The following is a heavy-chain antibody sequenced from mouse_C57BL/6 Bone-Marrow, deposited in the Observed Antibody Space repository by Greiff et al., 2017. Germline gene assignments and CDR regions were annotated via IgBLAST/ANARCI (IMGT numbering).Heavy chain of an antibody. CDR2: INPNNGGT. D-gene: IGHD6-1*01. CDR3: ARASYYAMDY. CDR1: GYTFTDYN. Sequence: VQLQQSGPELVKPRASVKIPCKASGYTFTDYNMDWVKQSHGKSLEWIGDINPNNGGTIYNQKFKGKATLTVDKSSSTAYMELRSLTSEDTAVYYCARASYYAMDYWGQGTSVTVSS. J-gene: IGHJ4*01. V-gene: IGHV1-18*01.